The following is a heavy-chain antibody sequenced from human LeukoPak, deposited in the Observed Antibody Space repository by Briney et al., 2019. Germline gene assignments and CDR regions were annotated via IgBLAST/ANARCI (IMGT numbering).Heavy chain of an antibody. CDR3: ATGSDSSGWYDDY. Sequence: ASVKVSCKASGYTFTDYYMHWVQQAPGKGLEWMGRVDPEDGETIYAEKFQGRVTMTADTSTDTAYMELSSLRSEDTAVYYCATGSDSSGWYDDYWGQGTLVTVSS. CDR1: GYTFTDYY. J-gene: IGHJ4*02. CDR2: VDPEDGET. D-gene: IGHD6-19*01. V-gene: IGHV1-69-2*01.